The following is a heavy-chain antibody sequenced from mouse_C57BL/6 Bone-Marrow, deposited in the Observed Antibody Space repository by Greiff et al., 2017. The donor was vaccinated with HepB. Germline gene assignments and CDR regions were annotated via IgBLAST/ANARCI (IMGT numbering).Heavy chain of an antibody. CDR2: IWGVGST. Sequence: VQGVESGPGLVAPSQSLSITCTVSGFSLTSYGVDWVRQSPGKGLEWLGVIWGVGSTNYNSALKSRLSISKDNSKSQVFLKMNSLQTDDTAMYYCARLRRGFAYWGQGTLVTVSA. J-gene: IGHJ3*01. CDR3: ARLRRGFAY. V-gene: IGHV2-6*01. D-gene: IGHD2-4*01. CDR1: GFSLTSYG.